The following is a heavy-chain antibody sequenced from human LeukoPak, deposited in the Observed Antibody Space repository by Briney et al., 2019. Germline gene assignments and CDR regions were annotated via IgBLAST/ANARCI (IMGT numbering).Heavy chain of an antibody. D-gene: IGHD4-17*01. J-gene: IGHJ3*02. CDR1: GFTFSSYG. V-gene: IGHV3-NL1*01. CDR3: ARDSISGYGDSAI. CDR2: ISGGGPST. Sequence: QPGRSLRLSCAASGFTFSSYGMHWVRQAPGKGLEWVSLISGGGPSTYYTNSVKGRFTISRDNSKNTLYLQMNSLRAEDTAVYYCARDSISGYGDSAIWGQGTMVTVSS.